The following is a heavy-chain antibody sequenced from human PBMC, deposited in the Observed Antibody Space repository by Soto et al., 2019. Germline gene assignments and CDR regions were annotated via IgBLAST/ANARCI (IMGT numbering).Heavy chain of an antibody. J-gene: IGHJ4*02. CDR1: GGSISSGDYY. CDR2: IYYSGST. V-gene: IGHV4-30-4*01. D-gene: IGHD3-16*02. CDR3: ARAATFRLGELSLTVDY. Sequence: PSETLSLTCTVSGGSISSGDYYWSWIRQPPGKGLEWIGYIYYSGSTYYNPSLKSRVTISVDTSKNQFSLKLSSVTAADTAVYYHARAATFRLGELSLTVDYWGQGTLVTVSS.